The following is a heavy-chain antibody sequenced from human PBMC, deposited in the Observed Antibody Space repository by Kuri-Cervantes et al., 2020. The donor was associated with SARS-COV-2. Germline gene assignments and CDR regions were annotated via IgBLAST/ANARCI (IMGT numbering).Heavy chain of an antibody. J-gene: IGHJ3*02. CDR2: IIPFVTSP. V-gene: IGHV1-69*05. CDR3: AGQDDYDRSGLTWAFDI. D-gene: IGHD3-22*01. CDR1: VGTLSTYA. Sequence: SVKVSCKPSVGTLSTYAITWVRQAPGQGLEWIGGIIPFVTSPYYAQKFQGRVTIATDASTSTAYMELRSLISEDTAMYYCAGQDDYDRSGLTWAFDIWGHGTMVTVSS.